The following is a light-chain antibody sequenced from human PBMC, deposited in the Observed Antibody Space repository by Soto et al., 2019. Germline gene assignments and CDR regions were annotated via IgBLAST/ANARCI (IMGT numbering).Light chain of an antibody. CDR2: ASP. V-gene: IGKV1-39*01. CDR1: QSISSY. J-gene: IGKJ1*01. Sequence: DIQMTQAPSSLSASVGDRFTITCRASQSISSYLNWYQQKPGKAPKLLIYASPSLQSGVPSRFSGSGSGTDFTLTNSSLQPEDFATYYCQQSYSTPLWTFGQGTKVDIK. CDR3: QQSYSTPLWT.